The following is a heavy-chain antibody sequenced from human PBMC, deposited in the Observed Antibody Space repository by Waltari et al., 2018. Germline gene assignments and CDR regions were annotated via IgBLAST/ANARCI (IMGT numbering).Heavy chain of an antibody. D-gene: IGHD4-17*01. CDR3: ARITTVITSAFDI. V-gene: IGHV4-34*01. CDR1: GGSFSGYY. Sequence: QVQLQQWGARLLKPSETLSLTCAVYGGSFSGYYWSWIRQPPGKGLEWIGEINHSGSTNYNPSLKSRVTISVDTSKNQFSLRLSSVTAADTAVYYCARITTVITSAFDIWGQGTMVTVSS. J-gene: IGHJ3*02. CDR2: INHSGST.